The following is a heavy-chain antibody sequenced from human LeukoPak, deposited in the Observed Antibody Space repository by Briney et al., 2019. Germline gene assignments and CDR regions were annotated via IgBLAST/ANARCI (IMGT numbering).Heavy chain of an antibody. CDR2: IYYGGST. CDR1: GDSISSSSYY. J-gene: IGHJ5*02. CDR3: ARDSGTSGEVKFDP. Sequence: NSSETLSLTCTVSGDSISSSSYYWGWIRQSPGKGLEWIGSIYYGGSTHYKSSLKSRVNISVDTSKNQFSLKLSSVTAADTAVYYCARDSGTSGEVKFDPWGQGTRVTVSS. D-gene: IGHD3-10*01. V-gene: IGHV4-39*07.